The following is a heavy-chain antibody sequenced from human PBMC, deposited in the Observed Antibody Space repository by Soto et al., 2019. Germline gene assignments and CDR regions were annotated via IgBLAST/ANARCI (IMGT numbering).Heavy chain of an antibody. CDR1: GYTFTSYG. J-gene: IGHJ5*02. V-gene: IGHV1-18*01. CDR2: ISAYNGNT. CDR3: ARDGKEWLFQNWFDP. D-gene: IGHD3-3*01. Sequence: ASVKVSCKASGYTFTSYGISWVLQAPGQGLEWMGWISAYNGNTNYAQKLQGRVTMTRDTSTSTVYMELSSLRSEDTAVYYCARDGKEWLFQNWFDPWGQGTLVTVSS.